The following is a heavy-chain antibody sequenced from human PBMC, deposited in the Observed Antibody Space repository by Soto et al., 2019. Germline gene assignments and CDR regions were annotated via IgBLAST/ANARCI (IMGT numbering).Heavy chain of an antibody. CDR2: IHYSGST. CDR1: GASLSSLY. D-gene: IGHD2-15*01. Sequence: PSETLSLTCTISGASLSSLYWSWVRQPPGKGLEWIGYIHYSGSTNYNPSLKSRVTILVDTSKNQFSLRLSSVTAADTAVYYCARGGWSMDVWGQGTTVTVS. V-gene: IGHV4-59*11. CDR3: ARGGWSMDV. J-gene: IGHJ6*02.